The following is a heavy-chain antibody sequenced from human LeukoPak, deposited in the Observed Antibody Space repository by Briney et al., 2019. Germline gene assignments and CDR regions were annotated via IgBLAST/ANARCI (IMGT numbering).Heavy chain of an antibody. CDR2: INPNSGGT. Sequence: ASVTVSCKASGYTFTGYYMHWVRQAPGQGLEWMGWINPNSGGTNYAQKFQGRVTMTRDTSISTAYMELSRLRSDDTAVYYCARGIAAGRGAFDIWGQGTMVTVSS. J-gene: IGHJ3*02. CDR3: ARGIAAGRGAFDI. D-gene: IGHD6-13*01. V-gene: IGHV1-2*02. CDR1: GYTFTGYY.